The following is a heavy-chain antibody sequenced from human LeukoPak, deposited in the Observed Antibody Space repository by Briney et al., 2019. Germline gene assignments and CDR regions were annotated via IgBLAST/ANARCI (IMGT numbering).Heavy chain of an antibody. D-gene: IGHD6-13*01. V-gene: IGHV3-11*04. J-gene: IGHJ4*02. CDR1: GFTFSDYY. CDR3: ARDQVSVAGTGIDY. Sequence: GGSLRLSCAASGFTFSDYYMSWIRQAPGKGLEWVSYISSSGNSISYADSVKGRFTISRDNAKNSLYLQMNSLRAEDTAVYYCARDQVSVAGTGIDYWGQGTLVTVSS. CDR2: ISSSGNSI.